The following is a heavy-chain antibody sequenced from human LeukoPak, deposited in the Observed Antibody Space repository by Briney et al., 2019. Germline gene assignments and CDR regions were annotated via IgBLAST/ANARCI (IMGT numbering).Heavy chain of an antibody. CDR2: MNPNSGNT. CDR3: AVYDSSGYYYSNDAFDI. CDR1: GYTFTSYD. J-gene: IGHJ3*02. D-gene: IGHD3-22*01. Sequence: ASVKVSCKASGYTFTSYDINWVRQATGQGLEWMGWMNPNSGNTGYAQEFQGRVTMTRNTSISTAYMELSSLRSEDTAVYYCAVYDSSGYYYSNDAFDIWGQGTMVTVSS. V-gene: IGHV1-8*01.